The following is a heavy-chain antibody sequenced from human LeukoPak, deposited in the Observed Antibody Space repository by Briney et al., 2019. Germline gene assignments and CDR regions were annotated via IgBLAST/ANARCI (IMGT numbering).Heavy chain of an antibody. CDR1: GDSISTYY. J-gene: IGHJ5*02. Sequence: PPETLSLTCTVSGDSISTYYWSWIRQPPGKGLEWIGYMYYSGSTNYNPSLKSRVTISLDTSKNQFSLKLSSVTAADTAVYYCASRSDFNWFDPWGQGTLVTVSS. V-gene: IGHV4-59*12. CDR3: ASRSDFNWFDP. D-gene: IGHD2/OR15-2a*01. CDR2: MYYSGST.